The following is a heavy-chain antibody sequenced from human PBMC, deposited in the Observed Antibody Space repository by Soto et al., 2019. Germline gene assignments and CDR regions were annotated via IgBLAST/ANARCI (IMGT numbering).Heavy chain of an antibody. J-gene: IGHJ6*02. CDR2: INHSGST. Sequence: SETLSLTXAVYGGSFSGYYWSWIRQPPGKGLEWIGEINHSGSTNYNPSLKSRVTISVDTSKNQFSLKLSSVTAADTAVYYCARSYSSSWPRYYYYGMDVWGQGTTVTVSS. CDR3: ARSYSSSWPRYYYYGMDV. D-gene: IGHD6-13*01. V-gene: IGHV4-34*01. CDR1: GGSFSGYY.